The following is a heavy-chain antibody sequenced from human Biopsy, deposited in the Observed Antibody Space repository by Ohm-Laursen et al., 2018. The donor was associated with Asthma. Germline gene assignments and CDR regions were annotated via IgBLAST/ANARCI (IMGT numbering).Heavy chain of an antibody. Sequence: SETLSLTCAVYPGSFSGFFWTWIRQSPGKGLEWIGETNERGVTNNNPSLKSRVIISIDTYWNRVSLKLTSVTAADTAVYYCARGPELDVWGQGTAVNVSS. V-gene: IGHV4-34*01. CDR2: TNERGVT. CDR3: ARGPELDV. J-gene: IGHJ6*02. CDR1: PGSFSGFF.